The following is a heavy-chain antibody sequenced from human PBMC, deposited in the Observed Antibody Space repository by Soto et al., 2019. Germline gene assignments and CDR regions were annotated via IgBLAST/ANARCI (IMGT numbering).Heavy chain of an antibody. J-gene: IGHJ3*02. Sequence: KTSETLSLTCAVSGGSISSSNWWSWVRQPPGKGLEWIGEIYHSGSTNYNPSLKSRVTISVDKSKNQFSLKLSSVTAADTAVYYCAREPTQYDSSGYYPLRAFDIWGQGTMVTVSS. V-gene: IGHV4-4*02. D-gene: IGHD3-22*01. CDR3: AREPTQYDSSGYYPLRAFDI. CDR2: IYHSGST. CDR1: GGSISSSNW.